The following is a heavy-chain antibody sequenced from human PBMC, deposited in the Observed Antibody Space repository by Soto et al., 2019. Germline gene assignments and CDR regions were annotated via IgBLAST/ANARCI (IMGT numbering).Heavy chain of an antibody. Sequence: SETLSLTCAVSGGSISSGGYAWAWIRQPPGKGLEWVGYIYQSGSTYYNPSLKSRVTIAADRSKNQFSLNLASVTAADTAVYYCARPYSGGDAYFDYWGHGTVVTV. CDR2: IYQSGST. CDR3: ARPYSGGDAYFDY. J-gene: IGHJ4*01. V-gene: IGHV4-30-2*01. CDR1: GGSISSGGYA. D-gene: IGHD2-21*02.